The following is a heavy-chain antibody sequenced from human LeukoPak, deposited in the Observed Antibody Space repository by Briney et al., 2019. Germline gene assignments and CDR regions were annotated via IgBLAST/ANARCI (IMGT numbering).Heavy chain of an antibody. Sequence: GGSLRLSCAAAGFTFSNFAISWVRQAPGKGLEWVSGILISGGSPDYADSGKGRFTISTDNSQNTLYMQMNSLRAEDTAVYYCAKPASGDYDTEFDSWGQGTLVTVSP. CDR1: GFTFSNFA. CDR2: ILISGGSP. CDR3: AKPASGDYDTEFDS. J-gene: IGHJ4*02. V-gene: IGHV3-23*01. D-gene: IGHD4-17*01.